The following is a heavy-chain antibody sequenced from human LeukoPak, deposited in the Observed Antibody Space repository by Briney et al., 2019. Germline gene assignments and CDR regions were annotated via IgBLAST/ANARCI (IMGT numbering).Heavy chain of an antibody. Sequence: GEALKISFKGSGCSFANYWIGWVRQMPGKGGAWMGIFYPGDSDTRYSPSFQGQVTISADKSINTAYLQWSRLKASDTAMYYCARAPSGSGFSFDYWGQGTLVTVSS. CDR3: ARAPSGSGFSFDY. D-gene: IGHD3-22*01. V-gene: IGHV5-51*01. CDR2: FYPGDSDT. J-gene: IGHJ4*02. CDR1: GCSFANYW.